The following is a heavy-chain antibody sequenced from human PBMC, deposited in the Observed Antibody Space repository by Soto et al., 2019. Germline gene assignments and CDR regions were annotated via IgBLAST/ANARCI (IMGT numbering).Heavy chain of an antibody. CDR1: GGTISRYY. CDR2: MYNTGST. CDR3: ATAIWGFCGPAGNPLDV. Sequence: QVQLQESGPGLVKPSETLSLTCTVSGGTISRYYWSWIRQPPGKGLEWIGYMYNTGSTVHNPSFKVLITIPVDTSKNQFSLKLRFVTAADSAVYYCATAIWGFCGPAGNPLDVWGQGPTVTVSS. D-gene: IGHD2-2*02. J-gene: IGHJ6*02. V-gene: IGHV4-59*01.